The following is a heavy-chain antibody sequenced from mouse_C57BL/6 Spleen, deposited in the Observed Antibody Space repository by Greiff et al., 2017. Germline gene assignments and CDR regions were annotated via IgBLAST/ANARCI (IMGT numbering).Heavy chain of an antibody. Sequence: QVQLKQPGAELVKPGASVKLSCKASGYTFTSYWMQWVKQRPGQGLEWIGEIDPSDSYTNYNQKFKGKATLTVDTSSSTAYMQLSSLTSEDSAVYYCARNYGNYDYWGQGTTLTVSS. CDR1: GYTFTSYW. V-gene: IGHV1-50*01. J-gene: IGHJ2*01. CDR2: IDPSDSYT. D-gene: IGHD2-1*01. CDR3: ARNYGNYDY.